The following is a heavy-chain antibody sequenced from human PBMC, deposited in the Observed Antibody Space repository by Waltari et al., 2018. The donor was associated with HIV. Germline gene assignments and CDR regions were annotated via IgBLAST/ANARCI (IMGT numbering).Heavy chain of an antibody. CDR2: ISPNNGNT. Sequence: QVQLVQSGVEVKKPGASVKVSCKASGYTFTSYGITWVRQAPGQGLEWMGWISPNNGNTNYAQKLQGRVSMTTDTSTSTAYMELSSVTAADTAVYYCARGPKVVGFDWLLSPFDPWGQGTLVTVSS. J-gene: IGHJ5*02. V-gene: IGHV1-18*01. CDR1: GYTFTSYG. CDR3: ARGPKVVGFDWLLSPFDP. D-gene: IGHD3-9*01.